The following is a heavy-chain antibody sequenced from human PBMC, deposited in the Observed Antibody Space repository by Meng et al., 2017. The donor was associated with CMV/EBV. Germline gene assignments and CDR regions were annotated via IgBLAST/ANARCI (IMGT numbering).Heavy chain of an antibody. J-gene: IGHJ4*02. CDR2: MSIGGYPV. V-gene: IGHV3-48*03. CDR3: ARDFSFCSSTSCYPTEFDY. D-gene: IGHD2-2*01. Sequence: GESLKISCAASGFTFSSYEVNWVRQAPGKGLEWVSYMSIGGYPVYYADSVRGRFTISRDNAKASLFLQMNSLRAEDTALYYCARDFSFCSSTSCYPTEFDYWGQGTLVTVSS. CDR1: GFTFSSYE.